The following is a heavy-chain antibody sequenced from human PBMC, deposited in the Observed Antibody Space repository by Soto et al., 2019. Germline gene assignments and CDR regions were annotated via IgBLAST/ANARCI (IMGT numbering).Heavy chain of an antibody. Sequence: ASVKVSCKASGYSFTDYHIHWVRQAPGQGLEWLGRINPKSGGTSTAQKFQGWVTMTTDTSISTASMELTRLTYDDTAIYYCARGDSTDCSNGVCSFFYNHDMDVWGQGTTVTV. CDR3: ARGDSTDCSNGVCSFFYNHDMDV. D-gene: IGHD2-8*01. CDR1: GYSFTDYH. J-gene: IGHJ6*02. CDR2: INPKSGGT. V-gene: IGHV1-2*04.